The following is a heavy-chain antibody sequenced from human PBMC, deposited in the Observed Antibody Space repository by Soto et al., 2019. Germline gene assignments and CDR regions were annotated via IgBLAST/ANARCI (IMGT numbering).Heavy chain of an antibody. J-gene: IGHJ5*02. CDR3: ARLVVSSTRFDP. V-gene: IGHV3-11*06. Sequence: QVQLVESGGGLVWTGGSLRLSCAASGFTISDSSMNLIRQAPGKRLEWVAYISSGTSYTNYADSVKGRFTISRDNAKNSLFLHMNSVRAEDTAVYYCARLVVSSTRFDPWGQGTLVTVSS. CDR1: GFTISDSS. D-gene: IGHD6-13*01. CDR2: ISSGTSYT.